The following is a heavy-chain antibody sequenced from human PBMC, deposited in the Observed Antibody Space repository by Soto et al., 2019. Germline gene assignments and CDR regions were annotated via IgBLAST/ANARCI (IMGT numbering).Heavy chain of an antibody. CDR1: GFIFSNYA. Sequence: QVQLVESGGGVVQPGRSLRLSCAASGFIFSNYAMHWVRQAPGKGLEWVSLISYDGDNRYYADSVKGRFTISRDNSKNMLYLQMNSLRPEDTAVYYCARDRSGRWVTFDYWGQGALVTVSS. J-gene: IGHJ4*02. D-gene: IGHD6-19*01. CDR2: ISYDGDNR. V-gene: IGHV3-30-3*01. CDR3: ARDRSGRWVTFDY.